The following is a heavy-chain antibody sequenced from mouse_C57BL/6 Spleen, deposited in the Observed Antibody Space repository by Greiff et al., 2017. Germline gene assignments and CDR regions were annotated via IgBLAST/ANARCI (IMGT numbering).Heavy chain of an antibody. V-gene: IGHV1-52*01. CDR2: IDPSDIEP. CDR1: GYTFTSYW. CDR3: SIYYEAGWVAY. Sequence: QVQLQQPGAELVRPGSSVKLSCKASGYTFTSYWMHWVKQRPIQGLEWIGNIDPSDIEPHYNPKFKDKATLTVDKSSSTAYMQIRSLTSVDSAVYYCSIYYEAGWVAYWGQGTLVTVSA. J-gene: IGHJ3*01. D-gene: IGHD2-4*01.